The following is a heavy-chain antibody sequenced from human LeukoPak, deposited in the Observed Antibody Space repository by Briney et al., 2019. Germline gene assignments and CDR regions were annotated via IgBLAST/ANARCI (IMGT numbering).Heavy chain of an antibody. Sequence: ASVKVSCKASGYTFTSYDINWVRQASGQGVEWMGCMNPNSGTTGYAETLQGRVTITRNDSISTAYLELSGLRSEDTAVYYCARGRSTGYPYYFEYWGQGTLVTVSS. J-gene: IGHJ4*02. CDR2: MNPNSGTT. V-gene: IGHV1-8*03. D-gene: IGHD5-12*01. CDR1: GYTFTSYD. CDR3: ARGRSTGYPYYFEY.